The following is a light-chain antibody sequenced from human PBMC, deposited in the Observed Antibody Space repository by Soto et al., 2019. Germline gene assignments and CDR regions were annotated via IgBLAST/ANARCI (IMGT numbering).Light chain of an antibody. J-gene: IGLJ1*01. CDR1: SSDVGGYNY. V-gene: IGLV2-14*01. Sequence: QSALTQPASVSGSPGQSITISCTGTSSDVGGYNYVSWYQQHPGKVPKLMIYAVRNRPSGVSNRFSGSKSGNTASLTISGLQAEDEANYYCSSYTTTSTYVFGTGTKVTVL. CDR2: AVR. CDR3: SSYTTTSTYV.